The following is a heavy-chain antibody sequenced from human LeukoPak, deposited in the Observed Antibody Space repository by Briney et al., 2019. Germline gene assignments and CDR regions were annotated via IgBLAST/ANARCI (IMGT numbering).Heavy chain of an antibody. V-gene: IGHV1-2*02. CDR1: GYTFTNYY. CDR3: ARGPLEFCSGGSCYSGRNWLDP. J-gene: IGHJ5*02. D-gene: IGHD2-15*01. CDR2: INPKSGDT. Sequence: ASVNVSCTASGYTFTNYYMHWVRQAPGQGLEWMGWINPKSGDTKYSQKFQGRITMTRDTSISTAYMELRRLRFDDTAVYYCARGPLEFCSGGSCYSGRNWLDPWGQGILVTVSS.